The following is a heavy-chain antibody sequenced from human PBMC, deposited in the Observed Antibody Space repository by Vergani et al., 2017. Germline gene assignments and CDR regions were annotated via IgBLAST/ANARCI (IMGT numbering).Heavy chain of an antibody. CDR3: AKDGRENSDYGYVDY. V-gene: IGHV3-30*02. J-gene: IGHJ4*02. Sequence: QVQLVETGGGVVQPGGSLRLYCATSGFSFNTYGAHWVRQEPGKGLEWVAFIGYDGRIKYNVDAVKGRFTISRDTSKKTLSLQMRSLRADDTAVYYCAKDGRENSDYGYVDYWGQGTLVTVSS. D-gene: IGHD4-17*01. CDR1: GFSFNTYG. CDR2: IGYDGRIK.